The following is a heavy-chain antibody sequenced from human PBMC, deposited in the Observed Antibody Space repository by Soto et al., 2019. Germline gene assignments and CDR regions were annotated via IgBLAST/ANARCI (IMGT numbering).Heavy chain of an antibody. V-gene: IGHV4-34*01. CDR3: AREGCSSTSCYYLNWFDP. Sequence: PSETLSLTCAVYGGSFSGYYWSWIRQPPGKGLEWIGEINHSGSTNYNPSLKSRVTISVDTSKNQFSLKLSSVTAADTAVYYCAREGCSSTSCYYLNWFDPWGQGTLVTVSS. CDR1: GGSFSGYY. J-gene: IGHJ5*02. CDR2: INHSGST. D-gene: IGHD2-2*01.